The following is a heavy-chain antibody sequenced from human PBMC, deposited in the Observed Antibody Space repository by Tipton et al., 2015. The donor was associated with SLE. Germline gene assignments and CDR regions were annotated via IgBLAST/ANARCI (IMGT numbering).Heavy chain of an antibody. V-gene: IGHV3-30-3*01. CDR3: AKEGITMIVVVSHPGGMDV. CDR1: GFTFSSYD. CDR2: ISYDGSNK. Sequence: SLRLSCAASGFTFSSYDMHWVRQAPGKGLEWVAVISYDGSNKYYADSVKGRFTISRDNSKNTLYLQMNSLRAEDTAVYYCAKEGITMIVVVSHPGGMDVWGQGTTVTVSS. J-gene: IGHJ6*02. D-gene: IGHD3-22*01.